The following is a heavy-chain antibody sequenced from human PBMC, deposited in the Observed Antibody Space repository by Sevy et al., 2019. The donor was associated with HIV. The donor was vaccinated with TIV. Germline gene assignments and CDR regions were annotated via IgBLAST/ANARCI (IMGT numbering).Heavy chain of an antibody. Sequence: SETLSLTCTVSGGSISNYYWNWIRQPPGKGLEWVGYIYYSGGTNYNPSLRSRVTMSADTFKNQFSLKLSFVTAADTAMYYCARGNSGSYGWFDPWGQGTLVTVSS. CDR1: GGSISNYY. CDR3: ARGNSGSYGWFDP. D-gene: IGHD1-26*01. CDR2: IYYSGGT. V-gene: IGHV4-59*01. J-gene: IGHJ5*02.